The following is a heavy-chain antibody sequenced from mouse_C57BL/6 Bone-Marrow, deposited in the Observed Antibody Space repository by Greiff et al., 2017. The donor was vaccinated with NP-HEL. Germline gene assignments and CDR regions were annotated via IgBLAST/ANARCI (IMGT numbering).Heavy chain of an antibody. CDR3: ARDGSSGPFAY. CDR1: GYTFTDYY. V-gene: IGHV1-26*01. D-gene: IGHD3-2*02. CDR2: INPNNGGT. Sequence: EVKLQQSGPELVKPGASVKISCKASGYTFTDYYMNWVKQSHGKSLEWIGDINPNNGGTSYNQKFKGKATLTVDKSSSTAYMELRSLTSEDSAVYYCARDGSSGPFAYWGQGTPVTVSA. J-gene: IGHJ3*01.